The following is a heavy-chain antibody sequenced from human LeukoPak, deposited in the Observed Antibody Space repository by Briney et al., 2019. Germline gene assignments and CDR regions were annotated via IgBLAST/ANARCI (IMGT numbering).Heavy chain of an antibody. V-gene: IGHV6-1*01. CDR3: ARRLTQYDCFDP. J-gene: IGHJ5*02. D-gene: IGHD2-2*01. Sequence: SQNLSLTCAISGDSFSGNSVTWNWIRQSPSRGLEWLGRTYYRSTWYNDYAVSVRGRITVNPDTSKNQFSLHLNSVTPEDTAVYYCARRLTQYDCFDPWGQGILVTVSS. CDR1: GDSFSGNSVT. CDR2: TYYRSTWYN.